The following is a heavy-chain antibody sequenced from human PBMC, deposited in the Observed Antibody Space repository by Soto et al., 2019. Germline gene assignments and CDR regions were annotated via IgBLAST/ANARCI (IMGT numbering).Heavy chain of an antibody. CDR3: ASAATLREGSNGMDV. CDR2: ITPFNGNT. CDR1: GYTFTYRY. D-gene: IGHD2-2*01. V-gene: IGHV1-45*02. Sequence: GASVKVSCKASGYTFTYRYLHWVRQAPGQALEWMGWITPFNGNTNYAQKFQDRVTITRDRSMSTAYMELSSLRSEDTAMYYCASAATLREGSNGMDVWGQGTTVTVSS. J-gene: IGHJ6*02.